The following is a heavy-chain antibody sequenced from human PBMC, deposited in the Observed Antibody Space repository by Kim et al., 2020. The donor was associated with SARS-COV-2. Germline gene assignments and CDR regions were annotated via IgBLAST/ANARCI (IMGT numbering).Heavy chain of an antibody. V-gene: IGHV1-69*13. D-gene: IGHD3-22*01. J-gene: IGHJ3*02. CDR1: GGTFSSYA. Sequence: SVKVSCKASGGTFSSYAISWVRQAPGQGLEWMGGIIPIFGTANYAQKFQGRVTITADESTSTAYMELSSLRSEDTAVYYCARKRITMIVVAHDAFDIWGQGTMVTVSS. CDR2: IIPIFGTA. CDR3: ARKRITMIVVAHDAFDI.